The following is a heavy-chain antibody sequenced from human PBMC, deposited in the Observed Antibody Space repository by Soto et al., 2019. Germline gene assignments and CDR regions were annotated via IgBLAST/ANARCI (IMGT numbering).Heavy chain of an antibody. CDR3: ARGSSGLYRSNYFDY. CDR1: GFTFSSYA. D-gene: IGHD6-19*01. V-gene: IGHV3-30-3*01. Sequence: GGSLRLSCAASGFTFSSYAMHWVRQAPGKGLEWVAVISYDGSNKYYADSVKGRFTISRDNSKNTLYLQMNSLRAEDTAVYYCARGSSGLYRSNYFDYWGQGTLVTVSS. CDR2: ISYDGSNK. J-gene: IGHJ4*02.